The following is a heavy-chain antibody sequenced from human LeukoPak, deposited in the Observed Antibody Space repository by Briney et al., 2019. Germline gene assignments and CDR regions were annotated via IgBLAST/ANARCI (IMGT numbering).Heavy chain of an antibody. V-gene: IGHV4-59*08. CDR3: ARRTMVRGPSYFDI. D-gene: IGHD3-10*01. CDR2: IYYSGST. CDR1: GASISTHY. Sequence: SETLSLTCTVSGASISTHYWSWIRQPPGKGLEWIGYIYYSGSTNYNPSLKNRVTISVDTSKNQFSLNLSSVTAADTAVYYCARRTMVRGPSYFDIWGQGTVVSVSS. J-gene: IGHJ3*02.